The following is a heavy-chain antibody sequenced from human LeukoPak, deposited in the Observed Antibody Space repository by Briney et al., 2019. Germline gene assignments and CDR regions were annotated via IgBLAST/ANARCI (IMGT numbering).Heavy chain of an antibody. Sequence: ASVKVSCKASAYTFTGYYMHWVRQAPGQGLEWMGWINPNFCATNYAQNFQGRVTMTRDTSISTAYMELTRLTSDDTAVYYCARGRGVYGGTFYNWFDPWGQGTLVTVSS. CDR3: ARGRGVYGGTFYNWFDP. CDR2: INPNFCAT. J-gene: IGHJ5*02. D-gene: IGHD3-10*01. CDR1: AYTFTGYY. V-gene: IGHV1-2*02.